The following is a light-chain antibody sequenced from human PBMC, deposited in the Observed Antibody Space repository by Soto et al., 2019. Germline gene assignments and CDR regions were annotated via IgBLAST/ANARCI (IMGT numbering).Light chain of an antibody. Sequence: QSTLTHPASLSGSPGQSITISCTGTSSDVGGYNYVSWYQQHPGKAPKLMIYEVSNRPSGVSNRFSGSKSGNTASLTISGLQAEDEADYYCSSYTSTITYVFGSGTRSPS. CDR1: SSDVGGYNY. CDR2: EVS. CDR3: SSYTSTITYV. J-gene: IGLJ1*01. V-gene: IGLV2-14*01.